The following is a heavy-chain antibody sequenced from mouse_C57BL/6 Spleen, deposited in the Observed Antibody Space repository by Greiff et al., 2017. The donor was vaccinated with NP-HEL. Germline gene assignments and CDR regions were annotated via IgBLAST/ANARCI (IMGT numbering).Heavy chain of an antibody. CDR3: ARRDYYGSYWYFDV. J-gene: IGHJ1*03. V-gene: IGHV3-6*01. D-gene: IGHD1-1*01. CDR2: ISYDGSN. Sequence: EVQLQESGPGLVKPSQSLSLTCSVTGYSITSGYYWNWIRQFPGNKLEWMGYISYDGSNNYNPSLKNRISITRDTSKNQFFLKLNSVTTEDTATYYCARRDYYGSYWYFDVWGTGTTVTVSS. CDR1: GYSITSGYY.